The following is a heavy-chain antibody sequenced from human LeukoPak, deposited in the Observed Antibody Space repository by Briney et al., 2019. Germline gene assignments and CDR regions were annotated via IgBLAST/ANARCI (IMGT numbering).Heavy chain of an antibody. CDR2: ISSSGSTI. D-gene: IGHD4-17*01. Sequence: PGGSLRLSCEVSGFTFTIYSLNWVRQAPGKGLEWVSYISSSGSTIYYADSVKGRFTISRDSANNALWLQMNSLRVEDKAVYYCARDSFGDYAIDSWGQGTLVTVSS. V-gene: IGHV3-48*04. J-gene: IGHJ4*02. CDR1: GFTFTIYS. CDR3: ARDSFGDYAIDS.